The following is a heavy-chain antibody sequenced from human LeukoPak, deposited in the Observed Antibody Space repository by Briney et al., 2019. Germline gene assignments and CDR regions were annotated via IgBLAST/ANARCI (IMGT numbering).Heavy chain of an antibody. D-gene: IGHD6-25*01. J-gene: IGHJ6*03. CDR3: ARDLAARDYYYYYMDV. CDR2: IYYSGST. V-gene: IGHV4-59*01. CDR1: GGSFSGYY. Sequence: PSETLSLTCAVYGGSFSGYYWSWIRQPPGKGLEWIGYIYYSGSTNYNPSLKSRVTISVDTSKNQFSLKLSSVTAADTAVYYCARDLAARDYYYYYMDVWGKGTTVTVSS.